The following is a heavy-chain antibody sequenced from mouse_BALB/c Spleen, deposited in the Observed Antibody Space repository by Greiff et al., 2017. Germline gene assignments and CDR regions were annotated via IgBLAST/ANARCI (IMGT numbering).Heavy chain of an antibody. Sequence: VQLQQSGPELVKPGASVKISCKASGYSFTSYYIHWVKQRPGQGLEWIGWIFPGSGNTKYNEKFKGKATLTADTSSSTAYMQLSSLTCEDCAVYFCEREGEGKGDMDDWGQGTSVTVST. CDR1: GYSFTSYY. CDR2: IFPGSGNT. D-gene: IGHD2-1*01. V-gene: IGHV1-66*01. CDR3: EREGEGKGDMDD. J-gene: IGHJ4*01.